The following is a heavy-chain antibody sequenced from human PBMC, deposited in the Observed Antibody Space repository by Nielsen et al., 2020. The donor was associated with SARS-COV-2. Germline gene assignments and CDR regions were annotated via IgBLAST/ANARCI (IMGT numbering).Heavy chain of an antibody. D-gene: IGHD1-26*01. CDR1: GFTFSSYA. CDR3: AKSGEWELLRRFDP. J-gene: IGHJ5*02. Sequence: GESLKISCAASGFTFSSYAMSWVRQAPGKGLEWVSAISGSGGSTYYADSVKGRFTISRDNSKNTLYLQMNSLRAEDTAVYYCAKSGEWELLRRFDPWGQGTLVTVSS. V-gene: IGHV3-23*01. CDR2: ISGSGGST.